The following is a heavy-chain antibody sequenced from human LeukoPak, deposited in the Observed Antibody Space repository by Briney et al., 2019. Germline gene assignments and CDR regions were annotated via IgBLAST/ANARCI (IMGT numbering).Heavy chain of an antibody. D-gene: IGHD1-26*01. CDR1: GFRFSDYP. V-gene: IGHV3-72*01. CDR2: IRDKTNGYTT. CDR3: ARRGPDRALDY. J-gene: IGHJ4*02. Sequence: GGSLRLSCGGSGFRFSDYPTDWVRQAPGKGPEWVARIRDKTNGYTTEYAASVRNRFIISRDDSKNSLYFQLNSLKSEDTAVYYCARRGPDRALDYWGQGTMVTVSS.